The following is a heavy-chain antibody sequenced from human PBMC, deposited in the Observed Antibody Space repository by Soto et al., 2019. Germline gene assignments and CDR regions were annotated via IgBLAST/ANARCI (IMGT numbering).Heavy chain of an antibody. CDR3: ARVSLVGPSGGRYFGY. D-gene: IGHD1-26*01. CDR2: INHSGST. Sequence: SETLSLTCAVYGGSFSGYYWSWIRQPPGKRLEWIGEINHSGSTNYNPSLKSRVTISVDTSKNQNSLYLQMNSLKTEDTAVYYCARVSLVGPSGGRYFGYWGQGSQVTVSS. J-gene: IGHJ4*02. CDR1: GGSFSGYY. V-gene: IGHV4-34*01.